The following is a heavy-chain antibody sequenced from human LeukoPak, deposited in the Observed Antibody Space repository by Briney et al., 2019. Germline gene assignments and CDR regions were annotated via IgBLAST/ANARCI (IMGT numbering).Heavy chain of an antibody. CDR1: GFTFSSYG. D-gene: IGHD1-26*01. CDR2: ISGSGGST. CDR3: AKAVGATPYYFDY. V-gene: IGHV3-23*01. J-gene: IGHJ4*02. Sequence: PGGSPRLSCAASGFTFSSYGMSWVRQAPGKGLEWVSAISGSGGSTYYADSVKGRFTISRDNSKNTLYLQMNSLRAEDTAVYYCAKAVGATPYYFDYWGQGTLVTVSS.